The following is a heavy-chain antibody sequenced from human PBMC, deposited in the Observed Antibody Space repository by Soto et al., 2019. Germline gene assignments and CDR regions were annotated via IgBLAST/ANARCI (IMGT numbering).Heavy chain of an antibody. CDR1: GFTFSSYA. V-gene: IGHV3-30*14. J-gene: IGHJ6*02. Sequence: GGSLRLSCAASGFTFSSYAMSWVRQAPGKGLEWVAATSYDGSKEYYTDSVRGRFTISRDNSKNTLYLQMKSLRAEDTAVYYCARDPPATRHGMDVWGQGTTVTVSS. CDR3: ARDPPATRHGMDV. CDR2: TSYDGSKE.